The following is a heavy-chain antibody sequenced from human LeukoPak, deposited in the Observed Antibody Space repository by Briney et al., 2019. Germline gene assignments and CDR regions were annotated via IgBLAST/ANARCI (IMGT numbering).Heavy chain of an antibody. V-gene: IGHV3-23*01. CDR1: GFTFSSYA. J-gene: IGHJ5*02. Sequence: PGGSLRLSCAASGFTFSSYAMSWVRQAPGKGLEWVSAISGSGGSTYYADSVKGRFTISRDNSKNTLYLQMNSLRAEDTAVYYCAKWVTWYYDSNAFDPWGQGTLVTVSS. D-gene: IGHD3-22*01. CDR2: ISGSGGST. CDR3: AKWVTWYYDSNAFDP.